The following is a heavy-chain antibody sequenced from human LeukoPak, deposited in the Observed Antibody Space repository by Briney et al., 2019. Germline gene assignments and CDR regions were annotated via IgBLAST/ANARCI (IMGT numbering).Heavy chain of an antibody. CDR1: GGSISSSSYY. CDR3: ARHNIVGYSSSWYSTYFDY. CDR2: IYYSGST. Sequence: SDTLSLTCTVSGGSISSSSYYWGWIRQPPGKGLEWIGSIYYSGSTYYNPSLKSRVTISVDTSKKQFSLKLSSVTAADTAVYYCARHNIVGYSSSWYSTYFDYWGQGTLVTVSS. V-gene: IGHV4-39*01. D-gene: IGHD6-13*01. J-gene: IGHJ4*02.